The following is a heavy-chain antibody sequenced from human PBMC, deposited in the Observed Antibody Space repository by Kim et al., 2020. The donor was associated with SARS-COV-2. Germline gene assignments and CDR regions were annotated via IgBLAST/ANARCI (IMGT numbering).Heavy chain of an antibody. J-gene: IGHJ4*02. Sequence: SETLSLTCTVSGYSISSGYYWGWIRQPPGKGLEWIGSIYHSGSTYYNPSLKSRVTISVDTSKNQFSLKLSSVTAADTAVYYCAREGFGDGAFDYWGQGTLVTVSS. CDR2: IYHSGST. CDR3: AREGFGDGAFDY. CDR1: GYSISSGYY. D-gene: IGHD3-10*01. V-gene: IGHV4-38-2*02.